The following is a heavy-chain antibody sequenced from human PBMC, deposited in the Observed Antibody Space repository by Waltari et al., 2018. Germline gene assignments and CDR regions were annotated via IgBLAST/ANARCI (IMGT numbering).Heavy chain of an antibody. V-gene: IGHV3-7*01. Sequence: EVQLVESGGDFVQPGGSLRLSCAASGFIFSNYWMTWVRPAPGKGLEWVAKIKEDGSEKYYVDSVKGRFTISRDNAGNSMDLEMNSLGVEDTAVYYCARDGRLYYDFWSGSYGLDAWGQGTTVIISS. D-gene: IGHD3-3*01. CDR2: IKEDGSEK. CDR1: GFIFSNYW. J-gene: IGHJ6*02. CDR3: ARDGRLYYDFWSGSYGLDA.